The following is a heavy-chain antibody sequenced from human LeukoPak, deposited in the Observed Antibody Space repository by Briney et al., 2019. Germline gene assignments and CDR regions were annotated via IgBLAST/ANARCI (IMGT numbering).Heavy chain of an antibody. V-gene: IGHV3-23*01. D-gene: IGHD1-26*01. Sequence: VGSLRLSCAASGFAFSNFAMNWVRQAPGKGLEWVSGISDSGDTTDYADSVQGRVTISRDNSKNTVFLQMSSLRAEDTAVYYCAKDRAGRSWAHFPFDFWGQGTLVTVSS. CDR1: GFAFSNFA. J-gene: IGHJ4*02. CDR3: AKDRAGRSWAHFPFDF. CDR2: ISDSGDTT.